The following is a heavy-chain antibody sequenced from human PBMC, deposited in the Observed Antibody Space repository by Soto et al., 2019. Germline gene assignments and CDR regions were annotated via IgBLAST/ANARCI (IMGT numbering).Heavy chain of an antibody. D-gene: IGHD3-9*01. CDR3: ASGGTGYYDILTGYYNSFDY. CDR2: IYPGDSDT. Sequence: GESLKISCKGSGYSFTSYWIGWVRQMPGKGLEWMGIIYPGDSDTRYSPSFQGQVTISADKSISTAYLQWSSLKASDTAMYYCASGGTGYYDILTGYYNSFDYWGQGTLVTVSS. J-gene: IGHJ4*02. CDR1: GYSFTSYW. V-gene: IGHV5-51*01.